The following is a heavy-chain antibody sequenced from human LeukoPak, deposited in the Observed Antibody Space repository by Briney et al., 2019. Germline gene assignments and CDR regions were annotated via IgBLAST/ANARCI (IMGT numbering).Heavy chain of an antibody. CDR2: INHSGST. CDR1: GGSFSSYY. Sequence: KPSETLSLTCAVYGGSFSSYYWSWIRQPPGKGLEWIGEINHSGSTNYNPSLKSRVTISVDTSKNQFSLKLSSVTAADTPVYYCARVGDPYSSSPLNYFDYWGQGTLVTVSS. CDR3: ARVGDPYSSSPLNYFDY. D-gene: IGHD6-13*01. V-gene: IGHV4-34*01. J-gene: IGHJ4*02.